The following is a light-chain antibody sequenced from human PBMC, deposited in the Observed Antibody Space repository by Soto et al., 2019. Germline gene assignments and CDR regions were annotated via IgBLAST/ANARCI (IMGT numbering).Light chain of an antibody. CDR2: YDS. CDR1: DIGSKS. CDR3: QVWDRSSDHRVV. J-gene: IGLJ2*01. V-gene: IGLV3-21*04. Sequence: SSELTRPASVSVAPGKTARIFCERIDIGSKSVHWYQQKPSHAPVLGIYYDSARPSGIPEQFSGSNAGNTATLTISTVEAGDEADYYCQVWDRSSDHRVVFGGGTKVTAL.